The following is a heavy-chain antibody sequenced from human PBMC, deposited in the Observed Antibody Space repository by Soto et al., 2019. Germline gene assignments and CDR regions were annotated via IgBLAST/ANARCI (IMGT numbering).Heavy chain of an antibody. J-gene: IGHJ6*02. Sequence: GGSLRLSWAASGFTFSSYGMHLVRQAPGKGLEWVAVISYDGSNKYYADSVKGRFTISRDNSKNTLYLQMNSLRAEDTAVYYCAKGRTTFGVVWPMDVWGQGTTVTVSS. CDR2: ISYDGSNK. D-gene: IGHD3-3*01. V-gene: IGHV3-30*18. CDR1: GFTFSSYG. CDR3: AKGRTTFGVVWPMDV.